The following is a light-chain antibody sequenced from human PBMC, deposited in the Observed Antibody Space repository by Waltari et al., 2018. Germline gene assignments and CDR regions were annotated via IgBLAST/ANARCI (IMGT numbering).Light chain of an antibody. Sequence: EIVMTQSPATLSVSPGHRATLSCRASHSVSSNLAWYQQKPGQAPRLLSYGASTRATGIPARFSGSGSGTEFTLTINSLQSEDFAVYYCQQYNNWPPTWTFGQGTKVEIK. CDR2: GAS. CDR1: HSVSSN. CDR3: QQYNNWPPTWT. V-gene: IGKV3-15*01. J-gene: IGKJ1*01.